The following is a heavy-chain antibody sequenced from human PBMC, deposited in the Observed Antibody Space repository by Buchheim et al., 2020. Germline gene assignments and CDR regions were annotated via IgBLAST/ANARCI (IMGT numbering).Heavy chain of an antibody. J-gene: IGHJ6*02. V-gene: IGHV3-72*01. Sequence: EVQLMESGGGLVQPGGSLRLSCAASGFTFSDHYMDWVRQAPGKGLEWVGRTRNKANSYTTEYAASVKGRFTISRDDSKNSLYLQMNSLKTEDTAVYYCARDGGGTGYYYYYGMDVWGQGTT. CDR2: TRNKANSYTT. D-gene: IGHD2-8*02. CDR3: ARDGGGTGYYYYYGMDV. CDR1: GFTFSDHY.